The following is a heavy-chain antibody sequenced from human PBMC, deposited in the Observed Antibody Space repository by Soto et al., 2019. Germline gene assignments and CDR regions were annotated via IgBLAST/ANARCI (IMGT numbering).Heavy chain of an antibody. J-gene: IGHJ6*04. CDR1: GFTFSSYW. CDR3: ARDIWGGPDV. V-gene: IGHV3-74*01. Sequence: VQLVESGGGLVQPGGSLRLSCAASGFTFSSYWMQWVRQTPGKGLVWVGRITNDGKSAYYADSVKGRITMSRDNAKKTLEQRLSGLRDEDTAGTYCARDIWGGPDVWGKGTTVTVTS. CDR2: ITNDGKSA. D-gene: IGHD3-3*01.